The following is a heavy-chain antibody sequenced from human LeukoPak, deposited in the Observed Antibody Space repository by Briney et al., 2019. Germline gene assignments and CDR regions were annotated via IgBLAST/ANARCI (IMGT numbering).Heavy chain of an antibody. CDR3: ARDQGAPGDY. J-gene: IGHJ4*02. V-gene: IGHV3-7*01. D-gene: IGHD4/OR15-4a*01. Sequence: GGSLRLSCAASGFMFSSYWMTWVRQAPGKGLEWVANIDQDGSEKSYVDSVKGRFTISRDNTKNSLYLQMNSLRAEDTALYYCARDQGAPGDYWGQGTLVTDSS. CDR2: IDQDGSEK. CDR1: GFMFSSYW.